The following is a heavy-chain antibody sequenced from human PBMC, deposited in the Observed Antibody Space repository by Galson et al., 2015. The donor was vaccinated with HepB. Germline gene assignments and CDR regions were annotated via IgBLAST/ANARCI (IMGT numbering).Heavy chain of an antibody. CDR2: IYYSGST. J-gene: IGHJ5*02. CDR1: GGSISSSSYY. D-gene: IGHD2-15*01. V-gene: IGHV4-39*01. Sequence: SETLSLTCTVSGGSISSSSYYWGWIRQPPGKGLEWIGSIYYSGSTYYNPSLKSRVTISVDTSKNQFSLKLSSVTAADTTVYYCARHTLGYCSGGSCYSSWFDPWGQGTLVTVSS. CDR3: ARHTLGYCSGGSCYSSWFDP.